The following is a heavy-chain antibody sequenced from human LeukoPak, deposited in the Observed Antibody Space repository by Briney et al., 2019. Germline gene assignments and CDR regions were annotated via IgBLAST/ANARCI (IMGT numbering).Heavy chain of an antibody. D-gene: IGHD5-24*01. CDR2: IYHSGST. V-gene: IGHV4-4*02. CDR3: ARDGRRTATIGGIDY. CDR1: GGSISSSNW. Sequence: SETLSLTCAVSGGSISSSNWWSWARQPPGKGLEWIGEIYHSGSTNYNPSLKSRVTISVDKSKNQFSLKLSSVTAADTAVYYCARDGRRTATIGGIDYWGQGTLVTVSS. J-gene: IGHJ4*02.